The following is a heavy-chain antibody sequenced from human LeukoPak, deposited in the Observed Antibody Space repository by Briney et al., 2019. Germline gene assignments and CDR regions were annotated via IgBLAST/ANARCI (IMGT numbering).Heavy chain of an antibody. D-gene: IGHD6-13*01. J-gene: IGHJ4*02. CDR2: MSYDGSNE. CDR3: AKVRPGITAPMASSDN. CDR1: GFPFSNYG. Sequence: GSLSLSFAASGFPFSNYGMHWVRQAPGKGLEGGAVMSYDGSNEYYGDSVKGRFTISRDNPKNTLYLQMNSLRPEDTAVYYCAKVRPGITAPMASSDNWGQGTLVTVSS. V-gene: IGHV3-30*18.